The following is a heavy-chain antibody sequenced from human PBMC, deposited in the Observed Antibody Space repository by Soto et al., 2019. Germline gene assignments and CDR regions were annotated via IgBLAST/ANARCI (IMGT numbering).Heavy chain of an antibody. CDR2: IYYSGST. CDR3: AVPAAEGWFDP. Sequence: SETLSLTCTVSGGSISSYYWSWIRQPPGKGLEWIGYIYYSGSTNYNPSLKSRVTISVDTSKNQFSLKLSSVTAADTAVYYCAVPAAEGWFDPWGQGTLVTVSS. J-gene: IGHJ5*02. CDR1: GGSISSYY. D-gene: IGHD2-2*01. V-gene: IGHV4-59*08.